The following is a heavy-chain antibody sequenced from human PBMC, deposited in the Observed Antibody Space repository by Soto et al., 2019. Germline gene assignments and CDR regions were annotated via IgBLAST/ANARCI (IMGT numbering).Heavy chain of an antibody. CDR1: GYTFTAYY. D-gene: IGHD3-10*01. V-gene: IGHV1-2*02. CDR3: ARAVHTMVQGVRFRVDQ. J-gene: IGHJ4*02. Sequence: QVQLVQSGAEMKKPGASVKVSCESSGYTFTAYYIHWVRQAPGHGLEWMGWINPNGGGTKYAQKFQGRVTMTRDTSINTAYMELTRLTSDDTAVYYCARAVHTMVQGVRFRVDQRGQGSLVTISS. CDR2: INPNGGGT.